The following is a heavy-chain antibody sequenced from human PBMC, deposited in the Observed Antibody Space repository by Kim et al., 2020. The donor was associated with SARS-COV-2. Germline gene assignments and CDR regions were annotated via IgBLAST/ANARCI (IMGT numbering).Heavy chain of an antibody. Sequence: ASVKVSCKASGYTFTGYYMHWVRQAPGQGLEWMGWINPNSGGTNYAQKFQGRVTMTRDTSISTAYMELSRLRSDDTAVYYCARVGTEGGWFGESSGYYFDYWGQGTLVTVSS. V-gene: IGHV1-2*02. CDR2: INPNSGGT. D-gene: IGHD3-10*01. CDR3: ARVGTEGGWFGESSGYYFDY. CDR1: GYTFTGYY. J-gene: IGHJ4*02.